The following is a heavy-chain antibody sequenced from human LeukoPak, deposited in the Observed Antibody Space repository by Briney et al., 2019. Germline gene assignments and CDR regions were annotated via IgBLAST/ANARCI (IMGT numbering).Heavy chain of an antibody. J-gene: IGHJ4*02. V-gene: IGHV4-34*01. CDR1: DGSLSGHY. Sequence: SETLSLTCAVYDGSLSGHYWSWICQTPGKGLEWIGEINHSGSTNYNPSLKSRVTISGDMSKNQFSLKVTSVTAADTAVYYCARLTVGALDYWGQGTLVTVSS. CDR2: INHSGST. CDR3: ARLTVGALDY. D-gene: IGHD1-26*01.